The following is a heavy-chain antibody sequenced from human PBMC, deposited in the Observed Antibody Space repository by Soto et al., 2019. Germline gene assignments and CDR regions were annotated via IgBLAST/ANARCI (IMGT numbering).Heavy chain of an antibody. Sequence: SLSVPKTVSCGSISSGGYDWSWIRQHSGKGLEWIGYIYYSGSTYYNPSLKSRVTISVDTSKNQFSLKLSSVTAADTAVYYCARGVMAYSSSPDWYFDIWGRGTLVTVSS. CDR3: ARGVMAYSSSPDWYFDI. CDR1: CGSISSGGYD. J-gene: IGHJ2*01. CDR2: IYYSGST. D-gene: IGHD6-6*01. V-gene: IGHV4-31*02.